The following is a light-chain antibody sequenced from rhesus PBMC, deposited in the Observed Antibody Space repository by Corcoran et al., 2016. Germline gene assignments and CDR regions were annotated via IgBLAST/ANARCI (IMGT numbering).Light chain of an antibody. V-gene: IGKV1S14*01. CDR3: QQHNSFPFT. Sequence: DIQMTQSPSSLSASVGDTVTITCRASQVISNSLAWYQQKPVKAPKPLIYYASNLESGVPSRFSGSGSGTDFTLPISSLQPEDFAAYYCQQHNSFPFTFGPGTKLDIK. CDR1: QVISNS. J-gene: IGKJ3*01. CDR2: YAS.